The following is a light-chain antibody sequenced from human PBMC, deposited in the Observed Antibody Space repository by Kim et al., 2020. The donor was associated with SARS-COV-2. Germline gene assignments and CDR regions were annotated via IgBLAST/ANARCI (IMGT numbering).Light chain of an antibody. CDR1: QSVSSY. CDR2: DAS. V-gene: IGKV3-11*01. Sequence: EIVLTQSPATLSLSPGERATLSCRASQSVSSYLAWYQQKPGQAPRLLIYDASNRATGIPARFSGSGSGTDFTLTISSLEPEDFAVYYCQQRSNWGFDQGTKVDIK. CDR3: QQRSNWG. J-gene: IGKJ1*01.